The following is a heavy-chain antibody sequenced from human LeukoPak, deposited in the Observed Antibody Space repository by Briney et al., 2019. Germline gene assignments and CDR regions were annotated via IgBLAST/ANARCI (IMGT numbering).Heavy chain of an antibody. Sequence: GALRLSCAASGFTFSRYDMHWVRQVVRKGLEWVSGIGSAGDTYYLDSVKGRFTTSRENAKNSLYLQMDSLTAGYTAVYYCAREPDYYDRSAGYFDLWGRGTLVTVSS. CDR1: GFTFSRYD. CDR2: IGSAGDT. J-gene: IGHJ2*01. D-gene: IGHD3-22*01. CDR3: AREPDYYDRSAGYFDL. V-gene: IGHV3-13*01.